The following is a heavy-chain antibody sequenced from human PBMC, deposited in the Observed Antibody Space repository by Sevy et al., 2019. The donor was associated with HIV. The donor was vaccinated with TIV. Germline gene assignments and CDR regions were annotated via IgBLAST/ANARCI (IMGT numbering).Heavy chain of an antibody. CDR2: ISGSGGST. D-gene: IGHD4-17*01. CDR1: GFTFSSYA. Sequence: GGSLRLSCAASGFTFSSYAMSWVRQAPGKGLEWVSAISGSGGSTYYADSVKGRFTISRDNSKNTPYLQMNSLRAEDTAVYYCAKYGEGLDAFDIWGQGTMVTVSS. CDR3: AKYGEGLDAFDI. V-gene: IGHV3-23*01. J-gene: IGHJ3*02.